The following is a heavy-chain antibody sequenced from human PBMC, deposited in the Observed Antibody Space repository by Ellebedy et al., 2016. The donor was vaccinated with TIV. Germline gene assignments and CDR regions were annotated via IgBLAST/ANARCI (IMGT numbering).Heavy chain of an antibody. Sequence: GESLKISCAASGFTFSSYEMTWVRQAPGKGLEWLSYISGSGSTIYYAYSVKGRFTISRDNAKNSLYLQLNSLRAEDTAIYYCARGLHYYNLGSYPNPVPRFDPWGQGTLVTVSS. CDR3: ARGLHYYNLGSYPNPVPRFDP. V-gene: IGHV3-48*03. J-gene: IGHJ5*02. D-gene: IGHD3-10*01. CDR2: ISGSGSTI. CDR1: GFTFSSYE.